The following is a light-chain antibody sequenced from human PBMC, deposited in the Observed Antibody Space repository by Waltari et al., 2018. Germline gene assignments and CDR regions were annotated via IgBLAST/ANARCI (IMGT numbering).Light chain of an antibody. J-gene: IGLJ3*02. CDR1: SSDVGGYNY. CDR3: SSYTSSSTLRV. Sequence: QSALTQPASVSGSPGQSITISCIGTSSDVGGYNYVSWYQQHPGKAPKLMIYDVSKRPSGVSNRFSGSKSGNTASLTISGLQAEDKADYYCSSYTSSSTLRVFGGGTKLTVL. CDR2: DVS. V-gene: IGLV2-14*01.